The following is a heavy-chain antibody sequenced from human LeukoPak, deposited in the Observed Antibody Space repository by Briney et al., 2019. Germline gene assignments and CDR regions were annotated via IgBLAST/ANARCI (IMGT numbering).Heavy chain of an antibody. Sequence: GGSLRLSCAASGFTFSSYAMHWVRQAPGKGLEWVAVISYDGSNKYYADSVKGRFTISRDNSKNTLYLQMNSLRAEDTAVYYCARDPRRDIVATILDYWGQGTLVTVSS. CDR1: GFTFSSYA. CDR3: ARDPRRDIVATILDY. V-gene: IGHV3-30-3*01. J-gene: IGHJ4*02. D-gene: IGHD5-12*01. CDR2: ISYDGSNK.